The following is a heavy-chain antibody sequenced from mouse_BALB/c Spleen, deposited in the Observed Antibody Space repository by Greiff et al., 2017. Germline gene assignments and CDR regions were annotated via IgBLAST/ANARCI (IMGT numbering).Heavy chain of an antibody. CDR1: GFTFSSFG. CDR2: ISSGSSTI. V-gene: IGHV5-17*02. Sequence: DVHLVESGGGLVQPGGSRKLSCAASGFTFSSFGMHWVRQAPEQGLEWVAYISSGSSTIYYADTVKGRFTISRDNPKNTLFLQMTSLRSEDTAMYYGARERDCYGSSYDWYFDGWGAGTTVTVSS. D-gene: IGHD1-1*01. J-gene: IGHJ1*01. CDR3: ARERDCYGSSYDWYFDG.